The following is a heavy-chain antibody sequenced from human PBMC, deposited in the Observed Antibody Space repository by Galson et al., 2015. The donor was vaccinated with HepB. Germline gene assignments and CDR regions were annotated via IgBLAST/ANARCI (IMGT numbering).Heavy chain of an antibody. Sequence: SVKVSCKASGYTFTSYGISWVRQAPGQGLEWMGWISTYNDNTNYAQKLQGRVTMTTDTSTSTAYMELRSLRSDDTAVYYCARDRETIPYYYGMDAWGPGTTVTVSS. J-gene: IGHJ6*02. CDR3: ARDRETIPYYYGMDA. CDR1: GYTFTSYG. V-gene: IGHV1-18*04. D-gene: IGHD4/OR15-4a*01. CDR2: ISTYNDNT.